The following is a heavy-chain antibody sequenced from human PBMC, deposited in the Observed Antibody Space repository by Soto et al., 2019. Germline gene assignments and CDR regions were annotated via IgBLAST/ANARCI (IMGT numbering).Heavy chain of an antibody. CDR3: ARLLTDQYYYYYYMDV. V-gene: IGHV4-34*01. Sequence: GSLRLSCAASEFAFSDYYMGRISQAPGKGLEWIGEINHSGSTNYNPSLKSRVTISVDTSKNQFSLKLSSVTAADTAVYYCARLLTDQYYYYYYMDVWGKGTTVTVSS. CDR2: INHSGST. J-gene: IGHJ6*03. CDR1: EFAFSDYY. D-gene: IGHD2-21*02.